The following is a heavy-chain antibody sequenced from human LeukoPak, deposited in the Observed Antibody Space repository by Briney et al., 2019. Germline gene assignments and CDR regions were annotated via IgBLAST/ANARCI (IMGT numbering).Heavy chain of an antibody. Sequence: GGSLRLSCAASGFTFSSSAMHWVRQAPGKGLEWVTVISNDEGNKYYADSVKGRFTISRDNSKNMLYLQMNSLRTEDTAVYYCAKVGSGNDYYWGQGTLVTVSS. V-gene: IGHV3-30*18. CDR1: GFTFSSSA. J-gene: IGHJ4*02. D-gene: IGHD5-12*01. CDR3: AKVGSGNDYY. CDR2: ISNDEGNK.